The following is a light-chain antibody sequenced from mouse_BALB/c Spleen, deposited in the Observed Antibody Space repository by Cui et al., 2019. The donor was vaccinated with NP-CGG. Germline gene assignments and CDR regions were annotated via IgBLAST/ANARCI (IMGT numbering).Light chain of an antibody. CDR3: ALWYSNHWV. V-gene: IGLV1*01. J-gene: IGLJ1*01. Sequence: QAVVPQASPLTTSPGETVTLTCRSSTGAVTTSNYANWVQEKPDHLFTGLIGGTNNRAPGVPARFSGSLIGDKAALTITGAQTEDEAIYFCALWYSNHWVFGGGTKRTVL. CDR2: GTN. CDR1: TGAVTTSNY.